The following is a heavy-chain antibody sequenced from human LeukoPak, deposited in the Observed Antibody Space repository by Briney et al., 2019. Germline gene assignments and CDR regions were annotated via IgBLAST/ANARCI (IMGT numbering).Heavy chain of an antibody. CDR1: GFTFSDYY. CDR3: AREETLVVPAAIGDWFDP. D-gene: IGHD2-2*02. V-gene: IGHV3-11*04. Sequence: GGSLRLSCAASGFTFSDYYMSWIRQAPGKGLEWVSYISSSGGTIYYADSVKGRFTISRDNAKNSLYLQMNSLRAEDTAVYYCAREETLVVPAAIGDWFDPWGQGTLVTVSS. CDR2: ISSSGGTI. J-gene: IGHJ5*02.